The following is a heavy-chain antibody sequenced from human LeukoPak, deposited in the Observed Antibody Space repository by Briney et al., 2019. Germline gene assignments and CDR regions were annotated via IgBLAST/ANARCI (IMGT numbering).Heavy chain of an antibody. Sequence: SETLSLTCTVSGGSISSSNNYWGWVRQPPGKGLECIGSIYYSGTTYYNPSLKSRVTISVDTSKNQFSLKLSSMTAADTAVYYCARGTIAAESWGQGTLVTVSS. V-gene: IGHV4-39*01. J-gene: IGHJ5*02. CDR1: GGSISSSNNY. CDR3: ARGTIAAES. D-gene: IGHD6-13*01. CDR2: IYYSGTT.